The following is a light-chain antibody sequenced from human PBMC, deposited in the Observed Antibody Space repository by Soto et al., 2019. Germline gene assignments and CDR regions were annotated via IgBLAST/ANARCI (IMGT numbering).Light chain of an antibody. J-gene: IGKJ2*01. CDR2: AAS. CDR1: QNINNW. CDR3: HLYNGH. V-gene: IGKV1-5*01. Sequence: DIQMTQSPSTLSASVGDRVTITCRASQNINNWLAWYQQKPGTAPKVLIYAASSLKSGVPSRFRGSGFGTDFTLTINSLQPDDFATYYCHLYNGHFGQGTKLEIK.